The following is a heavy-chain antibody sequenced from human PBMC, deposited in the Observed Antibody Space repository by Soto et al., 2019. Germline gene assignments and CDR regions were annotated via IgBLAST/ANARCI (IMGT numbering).Heavy chain of an antibody. J-gene: IGHJ4*02. D-gene: IGHD3-22*01. CDR3: VTEALDYYDTQSLYFDH. V-gene: IGHV3-21*01. Sequence: PGVSLLVSCAASGFNFITYSLSWVRQAPGKGLEWVASISSSAVYIDYADSVKGRFTISRDNANNSLYLQMNSLRAEDTATYYCVTEALDYYDTQSLYFDHWGLGP. CDR1: GFNFITYS. CDR2: ISSSAVYI.